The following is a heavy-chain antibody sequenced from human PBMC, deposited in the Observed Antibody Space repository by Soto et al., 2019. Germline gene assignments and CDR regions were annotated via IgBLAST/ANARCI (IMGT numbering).Heavy chain of an antibody. CDR3: KRHHGPTTSDNWVDP. D-gene: IGHD1-1*01. V-gene: IGHV1-18*01. J-gene: IGHJ5*02. Sequence: ASVKFSCKSSGYTFFTYDISWVRQAPGQGLEWMGWISTYSGDTKYAQKFQGRVTMTTDTSTTTAYLELRSLRSDDTAVYYCKRHHGPTTSDNWVDPSSQRNLVTVS. CDR1: GYTFFTYD. CDR2: ISTYSGDT.